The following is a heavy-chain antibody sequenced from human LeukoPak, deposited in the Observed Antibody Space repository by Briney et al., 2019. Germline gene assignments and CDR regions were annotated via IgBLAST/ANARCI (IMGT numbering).Heavy chain of an antibody. Sequence: GGSLRLSCAASGFTFSSYSMNWVRQAPGKGLEWVSYISSSSSTIYYADSVKGRFTISRDNAKNSLYLQMNSLRAEDTAVYYCARGLGNNWFDPWGQGTLVTVSS. J-gene: IGHJ5*02. D-gene: IGHD4-11*01. V-gene: IGHV3-48*04. CDR3: ARGLGNNWFDP. CDR1: GFTFSSYS. CDR2: ISSSSSTI.